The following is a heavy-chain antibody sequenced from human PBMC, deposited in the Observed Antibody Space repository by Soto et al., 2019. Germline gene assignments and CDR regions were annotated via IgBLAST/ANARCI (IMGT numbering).Heavy chain of an antibody. Sequence: QVQLVQSGAEVKKPGASVKVSGKASGYTFTSFAINWVRQATGQGLEWMGWMSPDSGHTAYGQNFQGRITMTRNTSINTAYMELSSLRSDDTAVYYCARGYSLDLTWGQGTLVTVSA. CDR1: GYTFTSFA. CDR3: ARGYSLDLT. D-gene: IGHD4-4*01. CDR2: MSPDSGHT. V-gene: IGHV1-8*01. J-gene: IGHJ4*02.